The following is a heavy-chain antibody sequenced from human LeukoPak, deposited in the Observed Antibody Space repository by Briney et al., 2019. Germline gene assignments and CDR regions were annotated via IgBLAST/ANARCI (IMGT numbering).Heavy chain of an antibody. CDR1: GYTFTSYA. Sequence: ASVKVSCKASGYTFTSYAMNWVRQAPGQGLEWMGWINTNTGNPTYAQGFTGRFVFSLDTSVSTAYLQISSLKAEDTAVYYCARENAEGMATAAFDIWGQGTMVTVSS. D-gene: IGHD5-24*01. V-gene: IGHV7-4-1*02. CDR2: INTNTGNP. J-gene: IGHJ3*02. CDR3: ARENAEGMATAAFDI.